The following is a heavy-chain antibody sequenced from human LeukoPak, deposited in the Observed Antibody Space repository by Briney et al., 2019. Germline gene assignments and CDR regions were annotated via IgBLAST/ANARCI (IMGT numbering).Heavy chain of an antibody. CDR1: GFSFSSNW. J-gene: IGHJ4*02. D-gene: IGHD5-24*01. V-gene: IGHV3-7*05. CDR3: ARDTGYNTFDY. CDR2: IKQDGSEK. Sequence: PGGSLRLSCAASGFSFSSNWMSWVRQAPGKGLEWVANIKQDGSEKYYVDSVKGRFTISRDNAKNSLYLQTNSLRAEDTAVYYCARDTGYNTFDYWGQGTLVTVSA.